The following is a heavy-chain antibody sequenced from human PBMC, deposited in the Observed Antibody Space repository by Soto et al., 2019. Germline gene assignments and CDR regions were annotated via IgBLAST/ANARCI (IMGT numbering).Heavy chain of an antibody. Sequence: SQTLSLTCAISGDSVSSNSAAWNWIRQSPSRGLEWLGRTYYRSKWYNDYAVSVKSRITINPDTSKNQFSLQLNSVTPEDTAVYYCARSSIPHYDILTGRYYFDYWGQGTLVTVSS. CDR3: ARSSIPHYDILTGRYYFDY. D-gene: IGHD3-9*01. CDR2: TYYRSKWYN. V-gene: IGHV6-1*01. J-gene: IGHJ4*02. CDR1: GDSVSSNSAA.